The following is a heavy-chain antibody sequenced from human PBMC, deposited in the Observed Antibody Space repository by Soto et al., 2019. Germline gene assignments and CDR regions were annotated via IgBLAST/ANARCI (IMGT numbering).Heavy chain of an antibody. CDR3: ARRPHPWGGSGSYYTDYYYYYGMDV. CDR1: GGSISSSSYY. CDR2: IYYSGST. Sequence: SETLSLTCTVSGGSISSSSYYWGWIRQPPGKGLEWIGSIYYSGSTYYNPSLKSRVTISVDTSKNQFSLKLSSVTAADTAVYYCARRPHPWGGSGSYYTDYYYYYGMDVWGQGTTVTVS. D-gene: IGHD3-10*01. V-gene: IGHV4-39*01. J-gene: IGHJ6*02.